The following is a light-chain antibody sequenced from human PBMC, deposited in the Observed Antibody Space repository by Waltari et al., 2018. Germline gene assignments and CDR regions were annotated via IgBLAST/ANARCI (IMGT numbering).Light chain of an antibody. CDR1: GSNIGAGHD. V-gene: IGLV1-40*01. CDR2: GSS. Sequence: QSVLTQPPSVSGAPGQRVTISCTGSGSNIGAGHDGHWYQQLPRAAPKLLIYGSSTRPLGVPDRFFGSTSGTSASLAITGLQAEDEADYYCQSYDTSLSVVFGGGTKLTVL. J-gene: IGLJ3*02. CDR3: QSYDTSLSVV.